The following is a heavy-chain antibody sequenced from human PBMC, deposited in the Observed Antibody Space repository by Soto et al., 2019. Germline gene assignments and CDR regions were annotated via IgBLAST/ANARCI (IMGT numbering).Heavy chain of an antibody. CDR3: ASSSTAYCSGGSGPIDI. CDR1: GGTFSSYT. V-gene: IGHV1-69*02. J-gene: IGHJ3*02. CDR2: IIPILGIA. D-gene: IGHD2-15*01. Sequence: QVQLAQSGAEVKKPGSSVKVSCKASGGTFSSYTISWVRQAPGQGLEWMGRIIPILGIANYAQKFQGRVTITADKSTSTAYIELSSLRSEYTAVYYCASSSTAYCSGGSGPIDICGKGTMVAVSS.